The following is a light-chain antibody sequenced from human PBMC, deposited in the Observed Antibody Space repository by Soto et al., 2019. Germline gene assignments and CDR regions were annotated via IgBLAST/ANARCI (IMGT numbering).Light chain of an antibody. CDR1: QSVSSN. Sequence: EIVMTRSPATLSVSPGERATLSCRASQSVSSNLAWYQQKPGQAPRIRIYGASTRATGIPARLSGSGSGTEFTLTISRLEPEDFAVYYCQQYGSSGTFGQGTKVDIK. J-gene: IGKJ1*01. V-gene: IGKV3-15*01. CDR2: GAS. CDR3: QQYGSSGT.